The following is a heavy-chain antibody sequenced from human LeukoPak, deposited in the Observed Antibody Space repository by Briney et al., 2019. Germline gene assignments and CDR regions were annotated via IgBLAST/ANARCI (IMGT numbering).Heavy chain of an antibody. CDR3: ARDPETYYYDTSGYDFDY. CDR2: INPHNDNT. Sequence: ASVKVSCKASDYTFTNYGFSWVRQAPGQGLEWMGWINPHNDNTNYAQNLQGRVTMTTDTSTSTVYMELRSLRSDDTAVYYCARDPETYYYDTSGYDFDYWGQGTLVTVSS. CDR1: DYTFTNYG. D-gene: IGHD3-22*01. J-gene: IGHJ4*02. V-gene: IGHV1-18*01.